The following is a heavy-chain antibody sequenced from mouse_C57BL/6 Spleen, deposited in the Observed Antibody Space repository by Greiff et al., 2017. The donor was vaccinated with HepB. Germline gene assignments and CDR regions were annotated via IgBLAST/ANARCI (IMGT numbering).Heavy chain of an antibody. CDR3: ARGYEWIFFDY. Sequence: EVKLLESGPGLLKPSQSLSLTCSVTGYSITSGYYWNWIRQFPGNKLEWMGYISYDGSNNYNPSLKNRISITRDTSKNQFFLKLNAVTTEDTATYYCARGYEWIFFDYWGQGTTLTVSS. CDR2: ISYDGSN. J-gene: IGHJ2*01. V-gene: IGHV3-6*01. CDR1: GYSITSGYY. D-gene: IGHD2-3*01.